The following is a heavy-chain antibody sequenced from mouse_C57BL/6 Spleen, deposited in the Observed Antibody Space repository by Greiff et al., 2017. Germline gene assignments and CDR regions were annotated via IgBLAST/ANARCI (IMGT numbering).Heavy chain of an antibody. CDR1: GYSITSGYY. J-gene: IGHJ2*01. CDR2: ISDDGSN. V-gene: IGHV3-6*01. Sequence: VQLKQSGPGLVKPSQSLSLTCSVTGYSITSGYYWNWIRQFPGNKLEWMGYISDDGSNNYNPSLKNRISITRDTSKNQFFLKLNSVTTEDTATYYCAREGDYFDYWGQGTTLTVSS. CDR3: AREGDYFDY.